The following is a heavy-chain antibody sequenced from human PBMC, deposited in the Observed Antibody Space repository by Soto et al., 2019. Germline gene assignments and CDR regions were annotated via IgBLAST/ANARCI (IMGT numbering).Heavy chain of an antibody. J-gene: IGHJ4*02. CDR3: ARVRTLNYEVDY. V-gene: IGHV3-21*01. Sequence: GGSLRLSCVASGLTFSTYNMNWVRQAPGRGLEWVSSISSSSTYINYADSVKGRFTISRDNAKKSLYLQMNSLRAEDTAVYYCARVRTLNYEVDYWGQGTLVTVSS. D-gene: IGHD1-7*01. CDR1: GLTFSTYN. CDR2: ISSSSTYI.